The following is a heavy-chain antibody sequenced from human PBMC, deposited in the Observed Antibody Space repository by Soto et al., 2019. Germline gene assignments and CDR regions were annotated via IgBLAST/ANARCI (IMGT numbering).Heavy chain of an antibody. J-gene: IGHJ5*02. CDR2: IHHSAST. D-gene: IGHD2-21*01. CDR1: GESISSNNW. Sequence: QVRLQESGPGLVTPSGTLFLTCDVFGESISSNNWWTWVRQPPGKGLEWIGEIHHSASTNYSPSLNSRVDMSVDMSKNHFSLNPTSVNAADTAVYYCVRLLDSGPRLYPWGQGTLVTVAS. CDR3: VRLLDSGPRLYP. V-gene: IGHV4-4*02.